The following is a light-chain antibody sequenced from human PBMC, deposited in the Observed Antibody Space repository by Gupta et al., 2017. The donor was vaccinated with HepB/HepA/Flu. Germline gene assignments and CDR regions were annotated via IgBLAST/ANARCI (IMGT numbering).Light chain of an antibody. CDR1: KIGSKS. CDR3: QVWDATYDHYG. CDR2: YDS. J-gene: IGLJ1*01. Sequence: SYVLTQPPSVSVAPGEAARITCGGNKIGSKSVHWYQQKPGQAPVLVIFYDSDRPSGIPERFSGSNSGTTATLTISRVEAGDEADYFCQVWDATYDHYGFGKGTKVTVL. V-gene: IGLV3-21*04.